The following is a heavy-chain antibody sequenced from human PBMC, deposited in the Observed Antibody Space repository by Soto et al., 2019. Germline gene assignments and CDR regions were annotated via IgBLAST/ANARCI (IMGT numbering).Heavy chain of an antibody. J-gene: IGHJ4*02. V-gene: IGHV4-39*01. Sequence: LQLQESGPGVVQPSETLSLACSVSGGSIRSNDYFWGWVRKPPGKGLDWIASIYSNGGTYDSPSLRSRATVSIDTSKNQFFLTVRSVTAADTAVYYCASFLVGATARNDFDSWGQGTLVTISS. CDR3: ASFLVGATARNDFDS. D-gene: IGHD2-8*02. CDR2: IYSNGGT. CDR1: GGSIRSNDYF.